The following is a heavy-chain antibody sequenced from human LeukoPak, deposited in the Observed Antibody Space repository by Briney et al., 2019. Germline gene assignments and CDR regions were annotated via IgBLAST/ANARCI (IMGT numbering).Heavy chain of an antibody. V-gene: IGHV1-18*01. D-gene: IGHD6-25*01. Sequence: ASVKVSCTASGYTSTSYGISWVRQAPGQGLEWMGWISAYNGNTNYAQKLQGRVTMTTDTSTSTAYMELRSLRSDDTAVHYCARLIAAAGYYYYYYGMDVWGQGTTVTVSS. CDR3: ARLIAAAGYYYYYYGMDV. CDR1: GYTSTSYG. J-gene: IGHJ6*02. CDR2: ISAYNGNT.